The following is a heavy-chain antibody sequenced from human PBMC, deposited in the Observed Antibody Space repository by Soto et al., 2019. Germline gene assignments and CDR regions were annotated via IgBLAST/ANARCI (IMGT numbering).Heavy chain of an antibody. D-gene: IGHD5-18*01. J-gene: IGHJ4*02. V-gene: IGHV3-30*18. CDR2: ISYDGSNK. Sequence: PGGSLRLSCAASGFTFSSYGMHWVRQAPGKGLEWVAVISYDGSNKYYADSVKGRFTISRDNSKNTLYLQMNSLRAEDTAVYYCAKDYHPRYGYNYWGQGTLVTVSS. CDR1: GFTFSSYG. CDR3: AKDYHPRYGYNY.